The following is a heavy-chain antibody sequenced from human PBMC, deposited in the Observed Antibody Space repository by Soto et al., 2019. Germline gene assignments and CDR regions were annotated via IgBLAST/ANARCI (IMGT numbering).Heavy chain of an antibody. D-gene: IGHD3-3*01. CDR3: ARAVNDFWSGYFYFYY. CDR1: GYTFTSYG. J-gene: IGHJ4*02. CDR2: ISAYNGNT. V-gene: IGHV1-18*01. Sequence: GASVKVSCKASGYTFTSYGISWVRQAPGQGLEWMGWISAYNGNTNYAQKLQGRVTMTTDTSTSTAYMELRSLRSDDTAVYYCARAVNDFWSGYFYFYYWGQGTLVTVSS.